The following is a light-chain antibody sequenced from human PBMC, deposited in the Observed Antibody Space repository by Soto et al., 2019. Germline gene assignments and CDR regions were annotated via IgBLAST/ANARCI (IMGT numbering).Light chain of an antibody. J-gene: IGLJ1*01. CDR3: CSNAAGSTYV. CDR1: SSDVGSHNL. Sequence: QSVLAQPASVSVSPGQSITISCTGTSSDVGSHNLVSWYQQFPGKAPKLIIFEASKRPSGVSNRFSGSKSGSTASLTISGLQAEDEADYYCCSNAAGSTYVFGSGTKVTVL. V-gene: IGLV2-23*01. CDR2: EAS.